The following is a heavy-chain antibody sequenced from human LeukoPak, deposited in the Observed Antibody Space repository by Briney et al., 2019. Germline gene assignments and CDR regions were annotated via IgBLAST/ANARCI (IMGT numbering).Heavy chain of an antibody. V-gene: IGHV3-23*01. J-gene: IGHJ4*02. CDR1: GFTFSSSA. Sequence: GGSLRLSCAASGFTFSSSAMSWVRQAPGKGLEWVSAISNNGGYTYYADSVQGRFTISRDNSKSTLCLQMNSLRAEDTAVYYCATPLDYYDSSGYHQGGDWGQGTLVTVSS. CDR3: ATPLDYYDSSGYHQGGD. D-gene: IGHD3-22*01. CDR2: ISNNGGYT.